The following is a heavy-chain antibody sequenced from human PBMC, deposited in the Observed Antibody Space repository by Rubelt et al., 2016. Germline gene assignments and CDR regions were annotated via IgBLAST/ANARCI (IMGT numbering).Heavy chain of an antibody. J-gene: IGHJ4*02. CDR2: LSPDGSEK. CDR1: GFTFRGSW. V-gene: IGHV3-7*04. CDR3: ARDREGGQLIRVFDY. D-gene: IGHD6-13*01. Sequence: VESGGALVQPGESLRLSCAASGFTFRGSWMTWVRQGPGKGLEWVATLSPDGSEKFYVDSVKGRFTISRDNAKNSFKLQMDRLRDEDTALYFCARDREGGQLIRVFDYWGQGTLVTVSS.